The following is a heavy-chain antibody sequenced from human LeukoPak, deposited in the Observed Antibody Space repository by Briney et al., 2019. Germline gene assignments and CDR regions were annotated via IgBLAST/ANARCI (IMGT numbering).Heavy chain of an antibody. CDR1: GFTFSSYA. CDR2: ISYDGSNK. Sequence: PGRSLRLSCAASGFTFSSYAMHWVRQAPGKGLEWVAVISYDGSNKNYADSVKGRFTISRDNSKNTLYLQMNSLRAEDTAVYYCASSYSSGWYWKRYDAYYFDYWGQGTLVTVSS. CDR3: ASSYSSGWYWKRYDAYYFDY. J-gene: IGHJ4*02. V-gene: IGHV3-30*14. D-gene: IGHD6-19*01.